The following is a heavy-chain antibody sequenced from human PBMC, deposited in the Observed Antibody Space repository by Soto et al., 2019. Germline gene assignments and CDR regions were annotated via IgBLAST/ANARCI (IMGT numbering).Heavy chain of an antibody. CDR2: IKSKTDGGTT. V-gene: IGHV3-15*07. CDR1: GFTFTNAW. CDR3: AKDRSSTSCYAFDF. D-gene: IGHD2-2*01. Sequence: GGSLRLSCAASGFTFTNAWINWVLQAPGKGLEWVGRIKSKTDGGTTDYAEPVKGRFAISRDDSNNMVYLQMNSLRVEDTAVYYCAKDRSSTSCYAFDFWGQGSLVTVSS. J-gene: IGHJ4*02.